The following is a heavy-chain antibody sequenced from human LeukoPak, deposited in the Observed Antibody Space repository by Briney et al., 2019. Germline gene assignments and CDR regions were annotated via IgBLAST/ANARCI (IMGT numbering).Heavy chain of an antibody. D-gene: IGHD3-22*01. CDR3: ARGFSGSGYPTRGYFDY. Sequence: GASVKVSCKASGGTFSSYAISWVRQAPGQGLEWMGGIIPIFGTANYAQKFQGRVTITADKSTSTAYMELSSLRSEDTAVYYCARGFSGSGYPTRGYFDYWGQGTLVIVSS. J-gene: IGHJ4*02. CDR2: IIPIFGTA. V-gene: IGHV1-69*06. CDR1: GGTFSSYA.